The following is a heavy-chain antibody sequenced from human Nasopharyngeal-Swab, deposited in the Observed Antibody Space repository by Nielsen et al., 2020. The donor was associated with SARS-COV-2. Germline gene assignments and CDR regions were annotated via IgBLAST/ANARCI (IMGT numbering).Heavy chain of an antibody. CDR2: IWYDGSNK. J-gene: IGHJ4*02. D-gene: IGHD6-13*01. CDR3: ARDLEGIFDH. Sequence: WIRQPPGKGQEWVAVIWYDGSNKYYADSVKGRFTISRDNAKNSLYLQMNSLRVEDTAVYYCARDLEGIFDHWGQGALVTVSS. V-gene: IGHV3-33*01.